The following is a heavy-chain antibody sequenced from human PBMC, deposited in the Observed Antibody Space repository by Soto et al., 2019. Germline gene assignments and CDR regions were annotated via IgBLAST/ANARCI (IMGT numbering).Heavy chain of an antibody. CDR2: IYYSGST. J-gene: IGHJ6*02. Sequence: SETLSLTCTVSGGSISSGDNYGSWIRQPPGKGLEWIGYIYYSGSTYYNPSLKSRVTISVDTSKNQFSLKLSSVTAADTAVYYCARASQVVTDVWGQGTTVTVSS. D-gene: IGHD5-18*01. CDR3: ARASQVVTDV. CDR1: GGSISSGDNY. V-gene: IGHV4-30-4*01.